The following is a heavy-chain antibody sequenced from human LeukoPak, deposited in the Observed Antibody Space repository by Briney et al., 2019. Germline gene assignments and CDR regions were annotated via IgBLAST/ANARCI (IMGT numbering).Heavy chain of an antibody. CDR3: AKGLYYYDSSGYDTFDY. Sequence: GGSLRLSCAASGFTFSSYSMNWVRQAPGKGLEWVSSISSSSSYIYYADSVKGRFTISRDNAKNSLYLQMNSLRAEDTAVYYCAKGLYYYDSSGYDTFDYWGQGTLVTVSS. V-gene: IGHV3-21*01. CDR1: GFTFSSYS. CDR2: ISSSSSYI. D-gene: IGHD3-22*01. J-gene: IGHJ4*02.